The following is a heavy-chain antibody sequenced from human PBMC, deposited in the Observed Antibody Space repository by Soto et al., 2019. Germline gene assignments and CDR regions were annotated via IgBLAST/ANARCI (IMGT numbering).Heavy chain of an antibody. CDR1: GGTFSSYA. CDR2: IIPIFGTA. Sequence: QVQLVQSGAEVKKPGSSVKVSCKASGGTFSSYAISWVRQAPGQGLEWMGGIIPIFGTANYAQKFQGRGTITADESTSTAYMELSSLRSEDTAVYYCATGIGYCSGGSCYPYYYYYGMDVWGHGTTVTVSS. J-gene: IGHJ6*02. CDR3: ATGIGYCSGGSCYPYYYYYGMDV. V-gene: IGHV1-69*01. D-gene: IGHD2-15*01.